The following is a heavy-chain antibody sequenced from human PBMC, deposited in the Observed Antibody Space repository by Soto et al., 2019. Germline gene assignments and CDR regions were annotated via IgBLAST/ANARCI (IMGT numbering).Heavy chain of an antibody. Sequence: EVQLVESGGGLVKPGGSLRLSCAASGFTFSSYSMNWVRQAPGKGLEWVSSISSSSSYIYYADSVKGRFTISRDNAKNSLYLQMNSLRAEDTAVYYCARAPGLWFGELSWWFDPWGQGTLVTVSS. CDR2: ISSSSSYI. D-gene: IGHD3-10*01. V-gene: IGHV3-21*01. J-gene: IGHJ5*02. CDR3: ARAPGLWFGELSWWFDP. CDR1: GFTFSSYS.